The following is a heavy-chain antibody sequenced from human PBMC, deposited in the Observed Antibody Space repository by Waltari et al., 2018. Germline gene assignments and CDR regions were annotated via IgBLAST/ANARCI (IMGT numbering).Heavy chain of an antibody. CDR1: GGSISSGGYY. J-gene: IGHJ4*02. CDR2: IYYSGST. D-gene: IGHD6-13*01. Sequence: QVQLQESGPGLVKPSQTLSLTCTVSGGSISSGGYYWSWIRQHPGKGLEWIGYIYYSGSTYYNPSRKSRVTISVDTSKNQFSLKLSSVTAADTAVYYCARVLLGIAPGGEGTRFDYWGQGTLVTVSS. CDR3: ARVLLGIAPGGEGTRFDY. V-gene: IGHV4-31*03.